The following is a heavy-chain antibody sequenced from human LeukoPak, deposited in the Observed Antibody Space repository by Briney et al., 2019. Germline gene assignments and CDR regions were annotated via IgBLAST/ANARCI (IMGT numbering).Heavy chain of an antibody. CDR3: ASFNTYSSGWYDY. CDR2: ISSSSSYT. V-gene: IGHV3-21*01. D-gene: IGHD6-19*01. J-gene: IGHJ4*02. CDR1: GFTFSSYS. Sequence: GGSLRLSCAASGFTFSSYSMNWVRQAPGKGLEWDSSISSSSSYTYYADSVKGRFTISRDNAKNSLYLQMNSLRAEDTAVYYCASFNTYSSGWYDYWGQGTLVTVSS.